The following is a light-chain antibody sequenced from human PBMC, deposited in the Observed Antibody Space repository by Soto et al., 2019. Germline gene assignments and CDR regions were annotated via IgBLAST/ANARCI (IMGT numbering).Light chain of an antibody. V-gene: IGLV2-14*03. CDR1: SSDVGGYDY. CDR3: SSYTSSSTRV. Sequence: QSVLTQPPSVSGSPGQSVTISCTGTSSDVGGYDYVSWYQQHPGKAPKLMIYDVSNRPSGVSYRFSGSKSGNTASLTISGLQAEDEADYYCSSYTSSSTRVFGGGTKVTVL. CDR2: DVS. J-gene: IGLJ2*01.